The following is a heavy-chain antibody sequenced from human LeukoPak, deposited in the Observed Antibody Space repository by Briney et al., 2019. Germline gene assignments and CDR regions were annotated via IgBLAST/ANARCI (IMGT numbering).Heavy chain of an antibody. CDR1: GFTVSSNY. V-gene: IGHV3-66*01. J-gene: IGHJ5*02. Sequence: GGSLRLSCAASGFTVSSNYMSWVRQAPGKGLEWVSVIYSGGSTCYADSVKGRFTISRDNSKNTLYLQMNSLRAEDTAVYYCARDLGMTTVTTEVPWGEGPLATVSS. CDR3: ARDLGMTTVTTEVP. D-gene: IGHD4-17*01. CDR2: IYSGGST.